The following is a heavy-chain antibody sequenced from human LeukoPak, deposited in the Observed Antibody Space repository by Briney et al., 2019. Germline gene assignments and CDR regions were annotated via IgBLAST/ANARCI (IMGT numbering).Heavy chain of an antibody. V-gene: IGHV5-51*01. D-gene: IGHD3-10*01. CDR2: IYPGDSDT. J-gene: IGHJ3*02. Sequence: GESLKISCKASGYSFTTYWIGWVRQMPGKGLEWMGIIYPGDSDTRYSPSFQGQVTISADKSISTAYLQWSSLKASDTAMYYCARTYMVRGYGAFDIWGQGTMVTVSS. CDR3: ARTYMVRGYGAFDI. CDR1: GYSFTTYW.